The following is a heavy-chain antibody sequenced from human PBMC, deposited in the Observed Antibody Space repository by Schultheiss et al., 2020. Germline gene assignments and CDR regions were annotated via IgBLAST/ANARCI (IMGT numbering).Heavy chain of an antibody. V-gene: IGHV4-34*01. Sequence: SQTLSLTCDVSGDSISGYYWSWIRQPPGKGLEWIGEINHSGSTNYNPSLKSRVTISVDTSKNQFSLKLSSVTAADTAVYYCARGLRHTHDLDVWGQGTTVTVS. CDR1: GDSISGYY. CDR2: INHSGST. J-gene: IGHJ6*02. CDR3: ARGLRHTHDLDV.